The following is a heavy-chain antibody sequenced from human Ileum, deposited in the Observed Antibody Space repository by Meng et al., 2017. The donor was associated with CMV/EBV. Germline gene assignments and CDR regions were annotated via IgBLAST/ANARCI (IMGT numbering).Heavy chain of an antibody. J-gene: IGHJ6*02. D-gene: IGHD2-15*01. CDR3: VDLGIGDGMDV. Sequence: GESLKISCAASGFTFSSYAMSWVRQAPGQGLGCVSVIYTGGITTSYADSVKGRFTISRDDSENTLYLQMNSLRAEDTAVYYCVDLGIGDGMDVWGQGTTVTVSS. CDR1: GFTFSSYA. V-gene: IGHV3-23*03. CDR2: IYTGGITT.